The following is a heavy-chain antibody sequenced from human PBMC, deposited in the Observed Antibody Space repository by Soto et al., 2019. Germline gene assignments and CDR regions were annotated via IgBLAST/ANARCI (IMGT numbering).Heavy chain of an antibody. CDR2: IYYSGST. J-gene: IGHJ5*02. CDR3: ARPEYSGYDRAFARNKLKSWFDP. CDR1: GGSISSSSYY. D-gene: IGHD5-12*01. V-gene: IGHV4-39*01. Sequence: QLQLQESGPGLVKPSETLSLTCTVSGGSISSSSYYWGWIRQPPGKGLEWIGSIYYSGSTYYNPSLKSRVTISVDTSKNQFSLKLSSVTAADTAVYYCARPEYSGYDRAFARNKLKSWFDPWGQGTLVTVSS.